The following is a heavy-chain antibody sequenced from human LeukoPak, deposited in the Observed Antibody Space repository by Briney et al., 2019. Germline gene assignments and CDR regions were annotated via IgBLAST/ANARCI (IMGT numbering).Heavy chain of an antibody. Sequence: SVKVSCKASGGTFSSYAISGVRQAPGQGLEWMGGSIPIFGTANYAQEFQGRVTITTDESTSTAYMELSSLRSEDTAVYYCARDRLGITGTIYYYMDVWGKGTTVTVSS. V-gene: IGHV1-69*05. CDR2: SIPIFGTA. CDR1: GGTFSSYA. CDR3: ARDRLGITGTIYYYMDV. J-gene: IGHJ6*03. D-gene: IGHD1-7*01.